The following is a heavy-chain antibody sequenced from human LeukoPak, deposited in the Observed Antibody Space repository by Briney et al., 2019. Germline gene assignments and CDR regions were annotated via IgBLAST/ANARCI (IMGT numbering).Heavy chain of an antibody. D-gene: IGHD6-6*01. V-gene: IGHV4-59*01. CDR1: GGSISSYY. CDR3: ARGGQLVRFAEYFQH. CDR2: IYYSGST. Sequence: SETLSLTCTVSGGSISSYYWSWIRQPPGKGLEWIGYIYYSGSTNYNPSLKSRVTISVDTSKNQFSLKLSSVTAADTAVYYRARGGQLVRFAEYFQHWGQGTLVTVSS. J-gene: IGHJ1*01.